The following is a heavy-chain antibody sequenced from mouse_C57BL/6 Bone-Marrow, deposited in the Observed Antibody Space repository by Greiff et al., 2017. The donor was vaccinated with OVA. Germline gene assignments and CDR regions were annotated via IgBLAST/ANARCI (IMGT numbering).Heavy chain of an antibody. CDR2: ISDGGSYT. CDR1: GFTFSSYA. D-gene: IGHD4-1*01. V-gene: IGHV5-4*03. J-gene: IGHJ1*03. Sequence: EVKLMESGGGLVKPGGSLKLSCAASGFTFSSYAMSWVRQTPEKRLEWVATISDGGSYTYYPDNVKGRFTISRDNAKNNLYLQMSHLKSEDTAIYDCARGGWDVYFDVWGTGTTVTVSS. CDR3: ARGGWDVYFDV.